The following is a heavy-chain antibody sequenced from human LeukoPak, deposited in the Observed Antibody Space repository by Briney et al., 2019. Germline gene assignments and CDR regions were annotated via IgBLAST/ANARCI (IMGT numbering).Heavy chain of an antibody. D-gene: IGHD3-22*01. Sequence: PSETLSLTCAVYGGSFSGYYWSWIRQPPGKGLEWIGEINHSGSTNYNPSLKSRVTISVDMSKNQFSLKLSSVTAADTAVYYCARPSGSGYYYGPVDAFDIWGQGTMVTVSS. V-gene: IGHV4-34*01. CDR3: ARPSGSGYYYGPVDAFDI. CDR1: GGSFSGYY. J-gene: IGHJ3*02. CDR2: INHSGST.